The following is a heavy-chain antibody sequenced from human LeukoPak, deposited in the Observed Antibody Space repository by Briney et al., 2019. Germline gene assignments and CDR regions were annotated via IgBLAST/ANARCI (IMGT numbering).Heavy chain of an antibody. CDR2: IKPDGSEK. J-gene: IGHJ4*02. V-gene: IGHV3-7*01. Sequence: PGGSLRLSCAASGFTFSDYWMTWVRQAPGKGLEWVANIKPDGSEKYYVDSVKGRFTISRDNAKNSLYLQMNSLRAEDTAVYYCARGFGTTWGQGTLVTVSS. D-gene: IGHD1-1*01. CDR3: ARGFGTT. CDR1: GFTFSDYW.